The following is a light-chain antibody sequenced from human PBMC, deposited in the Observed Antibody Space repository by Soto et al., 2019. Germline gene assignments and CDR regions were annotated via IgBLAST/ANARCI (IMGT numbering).Light chain of an antibody. Sequence: DVQKTEYPSSLSATIGDRVTITCQASQDISNNLNWYQQKPGKAPKLLIYDASNLKTGVPSRFSGSGSETDFTFTISSLQPEDIATYYCQQYFHRLLTFGGGTKVEI. CDR3: QQYFHRLLT. CDR1: QDISNN. V-gene: IGKV1-33*01. CDR2: DAS. J-gene: IGKJ4*01.